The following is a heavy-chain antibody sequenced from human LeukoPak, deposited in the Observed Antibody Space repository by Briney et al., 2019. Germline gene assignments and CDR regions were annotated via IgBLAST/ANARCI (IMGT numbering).Heavy chain of an antibody. V-gene: IGHV3-33*01. CDR1: VFTFSNYG. Sequence: GGSLRLSCAASVFTFSNYGMHWVRQAPDKGLEWVAVIWYDVSNKYYVDSVKGRFTISRDNSQNTLYLQMNSLRAEDTAVYYCARDNYCVGDVWGQGTTVTVSS. D-gene: IGHD5-24*01. CDR3: ARDNYCVGDV. CDR2: IWYDVSNK. J-gene: IGHJ6*02.